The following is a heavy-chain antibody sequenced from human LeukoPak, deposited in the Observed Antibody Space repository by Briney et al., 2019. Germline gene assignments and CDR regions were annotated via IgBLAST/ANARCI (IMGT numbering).Heavy chain of an antibody. D-gene: IGHD3-3*01. J-gene: IGHJ6*03. Sequence: SVKVFCKASGGTFSSYAVSWVRQAPGQGLEWMGRIIPIFGTANYAQKFQGRVTITTDESTSTAYMELSSLRSEDTAVYYCARGAGGFWSGYYRRDYYYYYYMDVWGKGTTVILSS. V-gene: IGHV1-69*05. CDR2: IIPIFGTA. CDR1: GGTFSSYA. CDR3: ARGAGGFWSGYYRRDYYYYYYMDV.